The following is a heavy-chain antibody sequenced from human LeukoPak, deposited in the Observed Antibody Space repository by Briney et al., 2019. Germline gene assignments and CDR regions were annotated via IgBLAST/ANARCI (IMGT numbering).Heavy chain of an antibody. V-gene: IGHV3-53*01. D-gene: IGHD3-22*01. Sequence: GGSLRLSCVASGVTVSNNFISWVRQAPGKGLQWVAVIYTGGNPRYADPVIGRFTISRDNSKNSLYLEIKSLRAEDTAVYYCARTGNPYYYDSSGYYAVGWAVLRGYFGYWGQGTLVTVSS. CDR2: IYTGGNP. CDR3: ARTGNPYYYDSSGYYAVGWAVLRGYFGY. J-gene: IGHJ4*02. CDR1: GVTVSNNF.